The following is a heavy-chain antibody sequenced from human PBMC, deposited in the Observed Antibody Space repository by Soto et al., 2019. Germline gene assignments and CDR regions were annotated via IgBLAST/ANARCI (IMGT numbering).Heavy chain of an antibody. V-gene: IGHV4-31*03. Sequence: SETLSLTCTVSGGSISSGGYYWSWIRQHPGKGLEWVGYIYYSGSTYYNPSLKSRVTISVDTSKNQFSLKLSSVTAADTAVYYCAITGTTPYYYGMDVWGQGTTVTVSS. D-gene: IGHD1-7*01. CDR1: GGSISSGGYY. CDR3: AITGTTPYYYGMDV. J-gene: IGHJ6*02. CDR2: IYYSGST.